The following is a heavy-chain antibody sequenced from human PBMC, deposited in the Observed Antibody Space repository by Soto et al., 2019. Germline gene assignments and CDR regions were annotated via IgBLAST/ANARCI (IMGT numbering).Heavy chain of an antibody. CDR2: IKLDGSER. Sequence: GVSLRLSCEASGFTFSSYWMSWVRQAPGKGLEWVANIKLDGSERYYVDSVRGRFTISRDNAKNSLFLQMDSLRAEDTAVYYCPTAVKSAVPEATGYFDFWGQGTLVTVSS. CDR1: GFTFSSYW. D-gene: IGHD1-26*01. V-gene: IGHV3-7*03. CDR3: PTAVKSAVPEATGYFDF. J-gene: IGHJ4*03.